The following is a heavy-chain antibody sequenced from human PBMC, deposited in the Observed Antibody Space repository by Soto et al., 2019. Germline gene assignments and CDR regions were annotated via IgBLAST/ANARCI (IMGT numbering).Heavy chain of an antibody. CDR3: ARVITYHYGMDV. D-gene: IGHD3-16*01. Sequence: PSETLSLTSNVSGGSLGSYYWNWLRQPAGKGLEWIGYVYYTGSTNYNPSLEGRATISVDSSKNQVSLNLRSVTAADSATYYCARVITYHYGMDVWGQGITVTVSS. CDR1: GGSLGSYY. V-gene: IGHV4-59*01. J-gene: IGHJ6*02. CDR2: VYYTGST.